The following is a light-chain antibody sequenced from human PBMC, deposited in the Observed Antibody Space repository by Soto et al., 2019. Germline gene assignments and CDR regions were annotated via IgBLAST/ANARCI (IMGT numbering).Light chain of an antibody. V-gene: IGLV1-40*01. Sequence: QPVLTQPPSVSGAPGQRVTISCTGSSSNIGAGYDVHWYQQLPGTAPKLLIYGNTHRPSGVPDRFSGSKSGTSASLAITGLQAEDEADYYCQSYDSSLSVVFGGGTKLTVL. CDR3: QSYDSSLSVV. CDR1: SSNIGAGYD. J-gene: IGLJ2*01. CDR2: GNT.